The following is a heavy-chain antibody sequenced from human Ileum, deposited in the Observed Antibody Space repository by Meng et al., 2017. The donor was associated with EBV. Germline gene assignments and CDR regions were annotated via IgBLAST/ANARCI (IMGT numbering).Heavy chain of an antibody. Sequence: QVQGVQAGGEVKKAGDAVKVSCKASGDTFSNDGIRWLRQAPGQGLEWMGWISAYNGNTNYAQNVQGRDTMTTDTATGTAYMEVRGLRSDDTAVYYCARAGNGGSYYFTYWGQGTLVTVSS. CDR1: GDTFSNDG. CDR2: ISAYNGNT. CDR3: ARAGNGGSYYFTY. V-gene: IGHV1-18*01. D-gene: IGHD1-26*01. J-gene: IGHJ4*02.